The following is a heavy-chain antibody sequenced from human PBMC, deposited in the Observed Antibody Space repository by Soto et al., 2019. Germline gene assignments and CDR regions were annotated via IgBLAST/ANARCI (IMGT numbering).Heavy chain of an antibody. V-gene: IGHV4-34*01. J-gene: IGHJ5*02. Sequence: SETLSLTCAVYGGSFSGYYWSWIRQPPGKGLEWIGEINHSGSTNYNPSLKSRVTISVDTSKKQFSLKLSSVTAADTAVYYCARGRMSGYYDSSGYYHKGPRWKWFDPWGQGTLVTVSS. D-gene: IGHD3-22*01. CDR1: GGSFSGYY. CDR3: ARGRMSGYYDSSGYYHKGPRWKWFDP. CDR2: INHSGST.